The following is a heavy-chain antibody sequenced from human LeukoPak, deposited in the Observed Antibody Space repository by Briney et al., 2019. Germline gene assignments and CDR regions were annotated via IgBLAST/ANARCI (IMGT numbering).Heavy chain of an antibody. CDR1: GYTFTGYY. CDR2: INPNNGGT. CDR3: ARTGGSIPPGIYYMDV. V-gene: IGHV1-2*02. Sequence: ASVKVSCKASGYTFTGYYMHWVRQPPGQGLEGMGWINPNNGGTNYAQKFQGRVTMTRDTSISTAYMELSRLRSDDTAVYSCARTGGSIPPGIYYMDVWDKGTTVTVSS. J-gene: IGHJ6*03. D-gene: IGHD2-15*01.